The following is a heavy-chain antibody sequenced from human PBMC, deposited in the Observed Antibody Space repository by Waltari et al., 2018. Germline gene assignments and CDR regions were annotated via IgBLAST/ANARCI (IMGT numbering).Heavy chain of an antibody. J-gene: IGHJ6*03. CDR1: GGSISSSY. Sequence: QVQLQESGPGLVKPWETLSLTCTVSGGSISSSYWSWIRQPPGKGLEWIGYIYSSGRTNHHPSLKSRVTISVDTSKNQFSLKLSSVTAADTAVYYCARDRHIEGARYMDVWGKGTTVTVSS. CDR2: IYSSGRT. CDR3: ARDRHIEGARYMDV. V-gene: IGHV4-59*12. D-gene: IGHD2-21*01.